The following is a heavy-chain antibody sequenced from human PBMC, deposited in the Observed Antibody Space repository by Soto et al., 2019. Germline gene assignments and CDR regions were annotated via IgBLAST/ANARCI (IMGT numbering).Heavy chain of an antibody. J-gene: IGHJ5*02. V-gene: IGHV4-61*01. CDR3: ARAKAPLYSSSWYWFDP. CDR2: IYYSGST. CDR1: GGSIRSPNFS. D-gene: IGHD6-13*01. Sequence: SETLSLTCTVIGGSIRSPNFSWSWIRQHPGKGPEWIGNIYYSGSTNYNPSLKSRVTISVDTSKNQFSLKLSSVTAADTAVYYCARAKAPLYSSSWYWFDPWGQGTLVTVSS.